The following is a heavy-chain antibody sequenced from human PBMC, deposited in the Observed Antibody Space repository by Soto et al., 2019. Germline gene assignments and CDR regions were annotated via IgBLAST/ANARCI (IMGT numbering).Heavy chain of an antibody. J-gene: IGHJ6*02. Sequence: EVQLVETGGGLIQPGGSLRLSCAASGFTVSSNYMSWVRQAPGKGLEWVSVIYSGGSTYYADSVKGRFTISRDNSKNTLYLQMNSLRAEDTAVYYCARDATPIRLEPTPYYYYGMDVWGQGTTVTVSS. D-gene: IGHD1-1*01. CDR1: GFTVSSNY. V-gene: IGHV3-53*02. CDR3: ARDATPIRLEPTPYYYYGMDV. CDR2: IYSGGST.